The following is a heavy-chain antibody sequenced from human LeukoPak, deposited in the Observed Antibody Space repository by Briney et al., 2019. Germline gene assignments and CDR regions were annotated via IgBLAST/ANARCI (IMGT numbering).Heavy chain of an antibody. D-gene: IGHD3-22*01. CDR3: TRRYNYDSSGYYYVRDAFGI. J-gene: IGHJ3*02. CDR2: IRSKAYGGTT. Sequence: GGSLRLSCTASGFTFGDYVMSWVRQAPGKGLEWVGFIRSKAYGGTTKNAASVKGRFTISRDDSRSIAYLQMNSLKTEDTAVYYCTRRYNYDSSGYYYVRDAFGIWGQGTMVTVSS. CDR1: GFTFGDYV. V-gene: IGHV3-49*04.